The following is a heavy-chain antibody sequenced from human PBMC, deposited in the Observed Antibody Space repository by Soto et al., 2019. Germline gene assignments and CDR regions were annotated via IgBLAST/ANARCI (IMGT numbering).Heavy chain of an antibody. CDR2: ISSSSSYT. Sequence: LRLSFAASGFTFSSYSMNWVRQAPGKGLEWVASISSSSSYTYYADSFKGRFTISRDNAKNSLYLQMNSLRAEDAAVYYCARHGLYWYSSSLDYWGQGTLVTVSS. V-gene: IGHV3-21*01. CDR3: ARHGLYWYSSSLDY. D-gene: IGHD6-13*01. CDR1: GFTFSSYS. J-gene: IGHJ4*02.